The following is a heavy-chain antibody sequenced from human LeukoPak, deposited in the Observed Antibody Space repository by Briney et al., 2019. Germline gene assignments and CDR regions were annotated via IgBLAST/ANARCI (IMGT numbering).Heavy chain of an antibody. D-gene: IGHD4-17*01. V-gene: IGHV3-74*01. J-gene: IGHJ4*02. CDR1: GFTFSSYW. Sequence: PGGSLRLSCAASGFTFSSYWMHWVRQAPGKGLVWVSRINSDGSSTSYADSVKGRFTISRDNAKNTLYLQMNSLRAEDTAVYYCAREEYGDHLPSNYWGQGTLVTVSS. CDR3: AREEYGDHLPSNY. CDR2: INSDGSST.